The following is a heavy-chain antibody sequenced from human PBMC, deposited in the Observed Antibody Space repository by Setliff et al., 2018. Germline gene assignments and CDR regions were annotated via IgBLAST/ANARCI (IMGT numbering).Heavy chain of an antibody. CDR1: GYTFSTYG. Sequence: ASVKVSCKASGYTFSTYGINWVRQAPGQGPEWMGMIGTYTGKTSYAQKFQGRVTMTTDTSTGTGYMELRSLRSDDTAVYFCARFGGSCSSSSCYASDLWGQGTMVTVSS. CDR3: ARFGGSCSSSSCYASDL. D-gene: IGHD2-2*01. J-gene: IGHJ3*01. V-gene: IGHV1-18*01. CDR2: IGTYTGKT.